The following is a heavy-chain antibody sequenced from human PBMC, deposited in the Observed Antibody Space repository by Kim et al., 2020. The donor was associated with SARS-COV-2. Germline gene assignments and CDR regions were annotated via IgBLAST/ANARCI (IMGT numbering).Heavy chain of an antibody. J-gene: IGHJ2*01. CDR3: ARDSGRETQPANWYFDL. CDR1: GGSISSGGYY. CDR2: IYYSGST. Sequence: SETLSLTCTVSGGSISSGGYYWSWIRQHPGKGLEWIGYIYYSGSTYYNPSLKSRVTISVDTSKNQFSLKLSSVTAADTAVYYCARDSGRETQPANWYFDLWGRGTLVTVSS. D-gene: IGHD3-10*01. V-gene: IGHV4-31*03.